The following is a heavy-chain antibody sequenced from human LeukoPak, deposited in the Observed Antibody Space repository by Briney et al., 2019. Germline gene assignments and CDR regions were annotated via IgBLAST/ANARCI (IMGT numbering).Heavy chain of an antibody. CDR3: IRALLGNQDY. J-gene: IGHJ4*02. CDR1: GFTSSNAW. Sequence: GGSLRLSCAASGFTSSNAWMSWVRQAPGKGLEWVGRMNSDGSSTSYSDSVKGRFTISRDNAKNTMYLQMNSLRAEDTAVYYCIRALLGNQDYWGPGTQVTVSS. V-gene: IGHV3-74*01. CDR2: MNSDGSST. D-gene: IGHD1-14*01.